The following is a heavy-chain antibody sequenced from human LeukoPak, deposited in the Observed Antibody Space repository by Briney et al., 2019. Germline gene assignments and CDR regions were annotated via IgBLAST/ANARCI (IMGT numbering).Heavy chain of an antibody. D-gene: IGHD6-19*01. CDR3: ASFDSSGWHYFDY. Sequence: KPGGSLRLSCAASGFTFSSYSMSWVRQAPGKGLEWDSSISSRSGYIYYADSVKGRFTISRDNAKNSLYLQMNTLRAEDTAVYYCASFDSSGWHYFDYWGQGTLVTVSS. CDR2: ISSRSGYI. J-gene: IGHJ4*02. CDR1: GFTFSSYS. V-gene: IGHV3-21*01.